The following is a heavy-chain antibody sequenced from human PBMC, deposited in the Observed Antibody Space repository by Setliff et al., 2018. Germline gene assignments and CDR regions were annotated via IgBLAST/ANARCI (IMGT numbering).Heavy chain of an antibody. V-gene: IGHV3-33*08. D-gene: IGHD2-15*01. CDR2: IWDDGGNK. CDR1: GFTFSTYR. CDR3: ARTCSGSGCYAGLES. Sequence: LRLSCAASGFTFSTYRMHWVRQAPGKGLEWVAVIWDDGGNKYHADSAKGRFTISRDNSKNTLYLQMNSLRPEDTAVYYCARTCSGSGCYAGLESWGQGTPVTVSS. J-gene: IGHJ4*02.